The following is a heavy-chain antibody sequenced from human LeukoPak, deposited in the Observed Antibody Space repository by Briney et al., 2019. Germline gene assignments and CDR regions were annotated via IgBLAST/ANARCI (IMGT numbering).Heavy chain of an antibody. J-gene: IGHJ4*02. CDR1: SGSISYFY. CDR2: IHYTAST. D-gene: IGHD2-8*01. CDR3: ATYTNRLHY. V-gene: IGHV4-59*01. Sequence: PSETLSLTCTDSSGSISYFYWHWFRQPPGKGLEWIGYIHYTASTNYNPSLKSRVTISVDTSKNQFSLKLSSVTAADTAVYYCATYTNRLHYWGQGTLVTVSS.